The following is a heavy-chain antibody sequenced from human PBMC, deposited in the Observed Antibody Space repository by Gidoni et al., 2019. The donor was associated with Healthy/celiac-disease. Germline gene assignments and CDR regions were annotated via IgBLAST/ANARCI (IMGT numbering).Heavy chain of an antibody. V-gene: IGHV4-34*01. J-gene: IGHJ5*02. CDR2: INHSGST. CDR3: ARNGRYCSSTSCPGWFDP. Sequence: QVQLQQWGAGLLKPSETLSLTCAVYGGSFSGYYWSWIRQPPGKGLEWIGEINHSGSTNYNPSLKSRVTISVDTSKNQFSLKLSSVTAADTAVYYCARNGRYCSSTSCPGWFDPWGQGTLVTVSS. CDR1: GGSFSGYY. D-gene: IGHD2-2*01.